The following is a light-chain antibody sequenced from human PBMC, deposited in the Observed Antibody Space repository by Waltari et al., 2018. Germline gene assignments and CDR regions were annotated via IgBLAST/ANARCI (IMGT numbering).Light chain of an antibody. CDR2: GAS. CDR1: QSVTSRY. Sequence: EVVLTQSPGTLSLSLGERATLSCRASQSVTSRYLAWYQQKPGQAPRILIYGASSRATGIPDRFSGSGSGTEFTLTISGLEPEDFAVYYCQLYGNSPPHTFGQGTKLEIK. CDR3: QLYGNSPPHT. J-gene: IGKJ2*01. V-gene: IGKV3-20*01.